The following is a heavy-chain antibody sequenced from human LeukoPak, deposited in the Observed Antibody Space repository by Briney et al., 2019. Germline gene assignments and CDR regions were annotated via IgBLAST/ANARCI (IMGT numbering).Heavy chain of an antibody. V-gene: IGHV4-34*01. CDR1: GGSFSGYY. D-gene: IGHD3-3*01. CDR2: INHSGST. J-gene: IGHJ3*02. Sequence: SETLSLTCAVYGGSFSGYYWSWIRQPPGKGLEWIGEINHSGSTNYNPSLKSRVTMSVDTSKNQFSLKLSSVTAADTAVYYCARDSTYYDFWSGSPFDIWGQGTMVTVSS. CDR3: ARDSTYYDFWSGSPFDI.